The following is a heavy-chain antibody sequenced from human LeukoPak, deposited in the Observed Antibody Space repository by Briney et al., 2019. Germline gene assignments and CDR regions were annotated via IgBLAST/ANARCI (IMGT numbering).Heavy chain of an antibody. J-gene: IGHJ6*04. V-gene: IGHV4-34*01. CDR3: ARGADILTGYYFNYYYYGMDV. CDR2: INHSGST. D-gene: IGHD3-9*01. CDR1: GGSFGGYY. Sequence: PSETLSLTCAVYGGSFGGYYWSWIRQPPGKGLEWIGEINHSGSTNYNPSLKSRVTISVDTSKNQFSLKLSSVTAADTAVYYCARGADILTGYYFNYYYYGMDVWGKGTTVTVSS.